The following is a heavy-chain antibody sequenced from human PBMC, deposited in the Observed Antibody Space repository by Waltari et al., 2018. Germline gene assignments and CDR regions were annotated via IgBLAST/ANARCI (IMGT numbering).Heavy chain of an antibody. CDR2: IWYDGSNK. CDR1: GFTFSSYG. Sequence: QVQLVESGGGVVQPGRSLRLSCTASGFTFSSYGMHWVRQAPGTGLEWVAVIWYDGSNKYYADSVKGRFTNSRDNSKNTLYLQMNSLRAEDTAMYYCAKDPGKQQLVPYYYYYMDVWGKGTTVTVSS. CDR3: AKDPGKQQLVPYYYYYMDV. D-gene: IGHD6-13*01. J-gene: IGHJ6*03. V-gene: IGHV3-30*18.